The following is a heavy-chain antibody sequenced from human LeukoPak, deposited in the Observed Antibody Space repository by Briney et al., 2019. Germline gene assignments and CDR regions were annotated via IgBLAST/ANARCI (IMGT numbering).Heavy chain of an antibody. CDR2: IYYSGST. CDR3: ARRYNWNDRWD. Sequence: PSETLSLTCTVSGGSISSNNYYWGWIRQPPGKGLEWIGSIYYSGSTYYNPSLKRRLTISLDTSKNQFSLRLSSVTAADTAFYYCARRYNWNDRWDWGQGTLVTVSS. V-gene: IGHV4-39*07. CDR1: GGSISSNNYY. D-gene: IGHD1-1*01. J-gene: IGHJ4*02.